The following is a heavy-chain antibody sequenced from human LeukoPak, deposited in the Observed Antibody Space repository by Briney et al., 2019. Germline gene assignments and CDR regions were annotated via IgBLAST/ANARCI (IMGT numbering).Heavy chain of an antibody. V-gene: IGHV4-34*01. J-gene: IGHJ4*02. Sequence: PSETLSLTCAVYGRSFSGYYWSWVRQPPGKGLEWMGEVNHSGRTSYNPSLKSRVTISADTSKNQFSLRMTSLTAADTAVYYCGRDPGNWEVAHFDYWGQGTLVTVSS. D-gene: IGHD1-26*01. CDR1: GRSFSGYY. CDR2: VNHSGRT. CDR3: GRDPGNWEVAHFDY.